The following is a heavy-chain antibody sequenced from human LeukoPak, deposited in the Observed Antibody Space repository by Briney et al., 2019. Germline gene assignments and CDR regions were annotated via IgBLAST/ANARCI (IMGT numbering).Heavy chain of an antibody. V-gene: IGHV4-30-2*01. D-gene: IGHD3-10*01. CDR3: ARDLGYGSGYFDY. Sequence: SETLSLTCTISGGSISSGGYSWSWIRQPPGKGLEWIGNIYHSGSTYYNPSPKSRVIISVDRSKNQFSLKLSSVTAADTAVYYCARDLGYGSGYFDYWGQGTLVTVSS. J-gene: IGHJ4*02. CDR1: GGSISSGGYS. CDR2: IYHSGST.